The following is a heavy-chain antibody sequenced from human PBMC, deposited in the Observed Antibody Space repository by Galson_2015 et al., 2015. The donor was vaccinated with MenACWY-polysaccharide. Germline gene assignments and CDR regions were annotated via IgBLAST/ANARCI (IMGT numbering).Heavy chain of an antibody. J-gene: IGHJ4*02. CDR1: GFKFEDYA. D-gene: IGHD3-16*01. V-gene: IGHV3-9*01. CDR3: AKALQRGSAHPPDY. CDR2: ISWNSDNM. Sequence: SLRLSCAASGFKFEDYAMHWVRQAPGKGLEWVSGISWNSDNMNYADSVKGRFTISRDNAQNSLYLQMDSLGPEDTAFYYCAKALQRGSAHPPDYWGQGALVTVSS.